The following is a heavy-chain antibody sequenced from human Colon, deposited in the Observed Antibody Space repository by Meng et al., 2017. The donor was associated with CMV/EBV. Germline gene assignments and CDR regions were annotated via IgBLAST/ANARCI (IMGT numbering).Heavy chain of an antibody. CDR2: MNPNSGNT. D-gene: IGHD4-23*01. CDR3: ARDLVVTSYYYYGMDV. Sequence: ASVKVSCKASGGTFSSYAISWVRQAPGQGLEWMGWMNPNSGNTGYAQKFQGRVTITRNTSISTAYMELSSLRSDDTAVYYCARDLVVTSYYYYGMDVWGQGTTVTVSS. J-gene: IGHJ6*02. CDR1: GGTFSSYA. V-gene: IGHV1-8*03.